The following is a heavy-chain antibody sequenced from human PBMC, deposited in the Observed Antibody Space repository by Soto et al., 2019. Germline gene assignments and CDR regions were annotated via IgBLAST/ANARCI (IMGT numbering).Heavy chain of an antibody. Sequence: SETLSLTCRVSGGSVVTGAYYCICIRQPPGKGLELLGYTLYSGSPNYNPSLQSLQSRVTISVDTSRNQCSLRLTSVTAADTALYYCARHDYYHRTFDIWGQGTLVTVSS. D-gene: IGHD3-9*01. CDR1: GGSVVTGAYY. CDR2: TLYSGSP. CDR3: ARHDYYHRTFDI. J-gene: IGHJ3*02. V-gene: IGHV4-61*08.